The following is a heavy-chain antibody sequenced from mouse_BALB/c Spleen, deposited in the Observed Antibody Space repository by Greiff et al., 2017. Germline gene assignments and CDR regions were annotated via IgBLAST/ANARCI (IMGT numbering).Heavy chain of an antibody. V-gene: IGHV1-69*02. CDR3: ARGVRRYFDY. J-gene: IGHJ2*01. D-gene: IGHD2-14*01. CDR1: GYTFTSYW. Sequence: VQLQQPGAELVKPGASVKLSCKASGYTFTSYWMHWVKQRPGQGLEWIGEIDPSDSYTNYNQKFKGKATLTVDKSSSTAYMQLSSLTSEDSAVYYCARGVRRYFDYWGQGTTLTVSS. CDR2: IDPSDSYT.